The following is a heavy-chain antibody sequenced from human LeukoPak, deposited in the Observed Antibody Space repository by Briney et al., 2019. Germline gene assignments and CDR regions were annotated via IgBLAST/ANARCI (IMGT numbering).Heavy chain of an antibody. V-gene: IGHV4-59*01. D-gene: IGHD6-19*01. CDR2: IYYSGST. CDR3: ARQGYSSGFYYFDY. Sequence: SETLSLTCIVSGGSISSYYWSWIRQPPGKGLEWIGYIYYSGSTNYNPSLKSRVTISVDTSKNQFSLKLSSVTAADTAVYYCARQGYSSGFYYFDYWGQGTLVTDSS. CDR1: GGSISSYY. J-gene: IGHJ4*02.